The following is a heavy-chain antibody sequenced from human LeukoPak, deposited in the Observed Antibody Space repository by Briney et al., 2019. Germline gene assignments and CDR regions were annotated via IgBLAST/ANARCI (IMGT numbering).Heavy chain of an antibody. CDR1: GFPFSSYA. D-gene: IGHD3-16*01. CDR2: ISSDERTE. V-gene: IGHV3-30*04. J-gene: IGHJ4*02. Sequence: TGGSLRLSCAASGFPFSSYAMHWVRQGPGKGLEWVAFISSDERTEYNADSVKGRFTISRDNSKNTLYLQMNSLTTEDTAVYYCARGWGSGAWLIDSWGQGTLVRVSS. CDR3: ARGWGSGAWLIDS.